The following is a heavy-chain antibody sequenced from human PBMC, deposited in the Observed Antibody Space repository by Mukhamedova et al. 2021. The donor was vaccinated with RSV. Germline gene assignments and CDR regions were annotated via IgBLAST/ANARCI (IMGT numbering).Heavy chain of an antibody. Sequence: GKGLEWIGEINHSGSTNYNPSLKSRVTISVDTSKNQFSLKLSSVTAADTAVYYCARLRAGRGRSYYYYGMDVWGQGTTVTVSS. CDR3: ARLRAGRGRSYYYYGMDV. D-gene: IGHD6-13*01. CDR2: INHSGST. V-gene: IGHV4-34*01. J-gene: IGHJ6*02.